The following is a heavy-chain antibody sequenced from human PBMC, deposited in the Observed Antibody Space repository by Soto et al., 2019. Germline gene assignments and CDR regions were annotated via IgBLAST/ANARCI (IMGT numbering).Heavy chain of an antibody. Sequence: GASVKVSCKAPGYTFTSYDINWVRQSTGQGLEWMGCFNPNNGKTVYAQKFQGRVTMTKDTSTDTAYMELSSLRSEDTAVYYCATQERMTTVTTFAYWGQGTLVTVSS. CDR3: ATQERMTTVTTFAY. CDR1: GYTFTSYD. CDR2: FNPNNGKT. D-gene: IGHD4-17*01. J-gene: IGHJ4*02. V-gene: IGHV1-8*01.